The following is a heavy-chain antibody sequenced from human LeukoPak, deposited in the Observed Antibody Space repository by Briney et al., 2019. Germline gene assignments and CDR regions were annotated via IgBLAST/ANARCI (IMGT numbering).Heavy chain of an antibody. CDR1: GFTFSDYN. CDR2: ISRSGSTK. Sequence: GGSHRLSCAASGFTFSDYNMRWIRQAPGKGLEWVSSISRSGSTKYYADSVKGRFTISRDNAKNSLFLQMNSLRAEDTAVYYCARVLRYCSGGNCYSGGLGYMDVWGKGTTVTISS. D-gene: IGHD2-15*01. V-gene: IGHV3-11*01. CDR3: ARVLRYCSGGNCYSGGLGYMDV. J-gene: IGHJ6*03.